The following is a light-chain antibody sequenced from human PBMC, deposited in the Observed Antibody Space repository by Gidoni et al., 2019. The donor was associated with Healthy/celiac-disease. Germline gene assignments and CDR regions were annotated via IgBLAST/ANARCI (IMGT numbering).Light chain of an antibody. CDR2: GAS. J-gene: IGKJ1*01. V-gene: IGKV3-20*01. CDR3: QQYGSSPWT. CDR1: QSVSSSY. Sequence: IVLTQSPGTLSLSPGERATLSCRASQSVSSSYLAWYQQKPGQAPELLIYGASRRATGIPDRFSGSGSGTDFTLTISRLEPEDFAVYYCQQYGSSPWTFGQGTKVEIK.